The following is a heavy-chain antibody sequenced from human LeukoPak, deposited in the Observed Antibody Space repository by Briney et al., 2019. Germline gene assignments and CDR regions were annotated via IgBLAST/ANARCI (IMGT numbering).Heavy chain of an antibody. CDR3: ARGGYDRHDYGDYGLNWFDP. V-gene: IGHV4-39*07. CDR1: GGSISSSSYY. D-gene: IGHD4-17*01. Sequence: PSETLSLTCTVSGGSISSSSYYWGWIRQPPGKGLEWIGSIYYSGSTYYNPSLKSRVTISVDTSKNQSSLKLSSVTAADTAVYYCARGGYDRHDYGDYGLNWFDPGGQGTLVTVSS. J-gene: IGHJ5*02. CDR2: IYYSGST.